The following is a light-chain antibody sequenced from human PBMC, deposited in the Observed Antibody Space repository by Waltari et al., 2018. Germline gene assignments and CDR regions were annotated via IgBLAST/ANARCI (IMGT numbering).Light chain of an antibody. J-gene: IGKJ2*01. CDR2: KAS. CDR1: RSIRTW. V-gene: IGKV1-5*03. CDR3: QQYYTYPYT. Sequence: DIQMTQSPSTLSASLGAGVTLTCRASRSIRTWLAWYQQKLGKAPKLLIYKASTLEGGVPSRFSGSGSETEFTLTITSLQPDDFATYYCQQYYTYPYTFGQGTKLEIK.